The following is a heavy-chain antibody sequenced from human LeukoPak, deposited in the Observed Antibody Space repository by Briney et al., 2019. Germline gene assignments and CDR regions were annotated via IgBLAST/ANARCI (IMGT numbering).Heavy chain of an antibody. Sequence: GGPLRLSCAASGFTFSSYAMSWVRQAPGKGLEWVSAISGSGGSTYYADSVKGRFTISRDNSKNTLYLQMNSLRAEDTAVYYCAKGTFGYSYGSVDYWGQGTLVTVSS. CDR2: ISGSGGST. V-gene: IGHV3-23*01. CDR1: GFTFSSYA. CDR3: AKGTFGYSYGSVDY. D-gene: IGHD5-18*01. J-gene: IGHJ4*02.